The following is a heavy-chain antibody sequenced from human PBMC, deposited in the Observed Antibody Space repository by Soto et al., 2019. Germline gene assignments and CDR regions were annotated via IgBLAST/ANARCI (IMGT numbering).Heavy chain of an antibody. Sequence: EVQLLESGGGLVQPGGSLRLSCAASGFTFSSYAMSWVRQAPGKGLEWVSAISGSGGSTYYADSVKGRFTIYRDNSKNTLYLQMNSLRDEDTAVYYCTKDSSYSSSAWYWGQRTLVTVSS. CDR3: TKDSSYSSSAWY. V-gene: IGHV3-23*01. CDR2: ISGSGGST. J-gene: IGHJ4*02. CDR1: GFTFSSYA. D-gene: IGHD6-6*01.